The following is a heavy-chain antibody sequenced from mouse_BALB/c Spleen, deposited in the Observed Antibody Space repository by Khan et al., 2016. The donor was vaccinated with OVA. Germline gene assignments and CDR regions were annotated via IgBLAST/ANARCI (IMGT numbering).Heavy chain of an antibody. CDR3: TGSPSSYSSDYFAY. V-gene: IGHV5-9-3*01. CDR1: GFTFSNYG. Sequence: EVELVESRGGLVKPGGSLKLSCAASGFTFSNYGMSWVRQTPEKRLEWVAPISSGGSIIYYPDSVKGRFTISRDNANNTLYLQLSSMRSEDTAMYDLTGSPSSYSSDYFAYWGQGSPLTVSS. CDR2: ISSGGSII. D-gene: IGHD1-1*01. J-gene: IGHJ2*01.